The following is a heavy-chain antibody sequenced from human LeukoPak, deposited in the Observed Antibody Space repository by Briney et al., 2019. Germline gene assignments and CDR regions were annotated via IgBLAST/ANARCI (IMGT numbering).Heavy chain of an antibody. CDR1: GGTFSGYY. CDR3: ARSPRGIRLDY. D-gene: IGHD3-16*01. CDR2: INHRGST. V-gene: IGHV4-34*01. Sequence: PSETLSLTCAVYGGTFSGYYWSWIRQPPGKGREGIGEINHRGSTNYNPSLKSRVTISVDTSKNQFSLKLSSVTAADTAVYYCARSPRGIRLDYWGQGTLVTVSS. J-gene: IGHJ4*02.